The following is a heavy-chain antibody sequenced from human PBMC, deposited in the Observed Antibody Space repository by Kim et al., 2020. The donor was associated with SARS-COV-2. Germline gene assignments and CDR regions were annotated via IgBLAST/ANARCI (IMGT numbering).Heavy chain of an antibody. J-gene: IGHJ4*02. CDR1: GGSFSGYY. CDR3: AAAAAGKVIDY. V-gene: IGHV4-34*01. D-gene: IGHD6-13*01. Sequence: SETLSLTCAVYGGSFSGYYWSWIRQPPGKGLEWIGEINHSRSTNYNPSLKSRVTISVDTSKNQFSLKLSSVTAADTAVYYCAAAAAGKVIDYWGQGTLVT. CDR2: INHSRST.